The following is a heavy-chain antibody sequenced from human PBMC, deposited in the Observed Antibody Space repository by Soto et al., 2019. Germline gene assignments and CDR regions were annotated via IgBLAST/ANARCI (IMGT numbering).Heavy chain of an antibody. V-gene: IGHV1-3*01. D-gene: IGHD3-22*01. CDR1: GYTFTIYP. CDR3: ARDWTHYDSSGPGDY. Sequence: ASVKVSCKASGYTFTIYPMHWVRQAPGQGLEWMGWINAGNGDTKYSQKFQGRVTITRDTSASTAYMELSSLRSEDTAVYYCARDWTHYDSSGPGDYWGHGTPVTVSS. J-gene: IGHJ4*01. CDR2: INAGNGDT.